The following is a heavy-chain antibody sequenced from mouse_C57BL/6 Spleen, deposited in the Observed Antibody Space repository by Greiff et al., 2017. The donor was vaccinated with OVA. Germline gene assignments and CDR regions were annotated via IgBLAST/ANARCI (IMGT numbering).Heavy chain of an antibody. V-gene: IGHV14-4*01. D-gene: IGHD2-1*01. J-gene: IGHJ2*01. CDR2: IDPENGDT. Sequence: EVKLQQSGAELVRPGASVKLSCTASGFNIKDDYMHWVKQRPEQGLEWIGWIDPENGDTEYASKFQGKATITADTSSNTAYLQLSSLTSEDTAVYYCTLLSEVDYWGQGTTLTVSS. CDR3: TLLSEVDY. CDR1: GFNIKDDY.